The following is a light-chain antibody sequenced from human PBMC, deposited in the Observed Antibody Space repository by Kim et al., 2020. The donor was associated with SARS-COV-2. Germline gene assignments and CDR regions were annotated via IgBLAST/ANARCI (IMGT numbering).Light chain of an antibody. J-gene: IGLJ2*01. CDR2: AKN. Sequence: VAVGQTVRSTCQGDSLRSYYATWYKQKPGQAPILLIYAKNNRPSGIPDRFSGSSSGNTASLTITGTQAEDEADYYCNSRDTNDNVVFGGGTSLTVL. CDR3: NSRDTNDNVV. V-gene: IGLV3-19*01. CDR1: SLRSYY.